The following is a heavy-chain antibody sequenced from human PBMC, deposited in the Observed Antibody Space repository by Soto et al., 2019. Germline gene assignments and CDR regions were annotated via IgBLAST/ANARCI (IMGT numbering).Heavy chain of an antibody. Sequence: QVQLVQSGADVQRPGSSVRVSCKASGDTFNFYSINWVRQAPGLGLQWMGRINPILSMSNYAPRFQGRVTMTADKSTSTAYMELSSLRSEDTAMYYCATSYGSGYRAFGSWGQGALVPVSS. CDR1: GDTFNFYS. J-gene: IGHJ4*02. V-gene: IGHV1-69*02. D-gene: IGHD3-10*01. CDR3: ATSYGSGYRAFGS. CDR2: INPILSMS.